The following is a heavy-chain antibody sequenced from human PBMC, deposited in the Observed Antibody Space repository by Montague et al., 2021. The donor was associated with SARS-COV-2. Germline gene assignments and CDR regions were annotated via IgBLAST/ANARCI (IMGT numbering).Heavy chain of an antibody. J-gene: IGHJ4*02. D-gene: IGHD3-22*01. V-gene: IGHV4-34*01. CDR2: INHSGST. CDR3: ARGTKRVLTYDYDSSGYASDY. CDR1: GGSFSGYY. Sequence: SETLSLTGAVYGGSFSGYYWSWIRQPPGKGLEWIGEINHSGSTKYNPSLKSRVTISVDTSKNQFSLKLSSVTVADTAVYYCARGTKRVLTYDYDSSGYASDYWGQGTLVTVSS.